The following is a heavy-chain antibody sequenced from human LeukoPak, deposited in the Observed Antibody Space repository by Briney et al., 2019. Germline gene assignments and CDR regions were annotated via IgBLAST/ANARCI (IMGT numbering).Heavy chain of an antibody. V-gene: IGHV4-38-2*02. CDR2: IYHVGSP. CDR1: GYSISSTYY. D-gene: IGHD5-18*01. J-gene: IGHJ4*02. CDR3: ERFHTAALTYTDK. Sequence: SETLSLTCSVSGYSISSTYYWGSIRQTPGNGLEWIGTIYHVGSPYYSPSLKSLDTSSLYTAQNHFSPRLCYVTDAETAVSYCERFHTAALTYTDKWGQGNLVTVSS.